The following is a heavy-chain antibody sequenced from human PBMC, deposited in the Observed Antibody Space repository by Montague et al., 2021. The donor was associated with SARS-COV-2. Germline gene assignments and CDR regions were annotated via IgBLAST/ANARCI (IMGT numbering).Heavy chain of an antibody. CDR2: MYYSGST. Sequence: SETLSFTCTVSGGSISNYYWSWIRQSPGKGLEWIAYMYYSGSTKYNPSLKSRATISVDTSKNQFSLTLSSMTAADTAVYYCARARGGTSFGVIGAYYGMDIWGQGTTVTVS. CDR1: GGSISNYY. CDR3: ARARGGTSFGVIGAYYGMDI. J-gene: IGHJ6*02. V-gene: IGHV4-59*01. D-gene: IGHD3-3*01.